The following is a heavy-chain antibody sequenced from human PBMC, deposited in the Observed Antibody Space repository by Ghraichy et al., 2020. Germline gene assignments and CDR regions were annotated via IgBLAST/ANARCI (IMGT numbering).Heavy chain of an antibody. Sequence: GGSLRLSCAASEFTFSNYWMSWVRQAPGKGLEWVANIDKPGSDKYYVGSVKGRFTISRDNAKNSLYLQMDSLRADDTAVYYCARGRRWTIFGVLYMDVWGKGTTVTVSS. CDR3: ARGRRWTIFGVLYMDV. CDR1: EFTFSNYW. CDR2: IDKPGSDK. D-gene: IGHD3-3*01. J-gene: IGHJ6*03. V-gene: IGHV3-7*01.